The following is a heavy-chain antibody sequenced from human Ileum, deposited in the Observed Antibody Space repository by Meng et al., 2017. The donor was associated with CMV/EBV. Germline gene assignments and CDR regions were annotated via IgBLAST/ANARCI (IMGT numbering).Heavy chain of an antibody. CDR2: ISTTGSYT. Sequence: QVRRVGFGGGLVKPGGSLRVSCVVSGFTFSDYHMSWIRQAPGKGLEWLSYISTTGSYTGYADSVKGRFTISRDNAKNSLYLQMNDLRAEDTAIYYCAKDSGMSGWYFDYWGQGTLVTVFS. D-gene: IGHD6-19*01. CDR3: AKDSGMSGWYFDY. J-gene: IGHJ4*02. V-gene: IGHV3-11*05. CDR1: GFTFSDYH.